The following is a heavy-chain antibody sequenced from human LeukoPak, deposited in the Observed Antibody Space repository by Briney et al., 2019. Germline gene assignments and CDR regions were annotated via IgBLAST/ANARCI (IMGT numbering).Heavy chain of an antibody. CDR1: GGSISSSNW. J-gene: IGHJ3*01. CDR2: LYHSGST. D-gene: IGHD3-10*01. CDR3: AVLGLYYMDASDL. V-gene: IGHV4-4*02. Sequence: SGTLSLTCAVSGGSISSSNWWSWVRQPPGKGLEWIGELYHSGSTNHNPSLKSRVTISVDKSKNQFSLKLSSVTAADTAVYYCAVLGLYYMDASDLWGQGTMVTVSS.